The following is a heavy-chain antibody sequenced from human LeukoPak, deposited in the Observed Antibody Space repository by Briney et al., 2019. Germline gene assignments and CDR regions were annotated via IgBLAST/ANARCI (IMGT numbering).Heavy chain of an antibody. Sequence: GGSLRLSCAASGFTFTTYWMSWVRQAPGKGLEWVANIKQDGTEKYYVDSVKGRFTISRDNAKNSLYLQMNSLRAEDTAVYYCASNLDDSSGYYWYYWGQGTLVTVSS. J-gene: IGHJ4*02. D-gene: IGHD3-22*01. CDR1: GFTFTTYW. CDR3: ASNLDDSSGYYWYY. V-gene: IGHV3-7*01. CDR2: IKQDGTEK.